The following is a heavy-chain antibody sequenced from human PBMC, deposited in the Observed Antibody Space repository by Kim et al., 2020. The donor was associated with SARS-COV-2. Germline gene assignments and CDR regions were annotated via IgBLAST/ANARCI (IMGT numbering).Heavy chain of an antibody. CDR1: GFTFSSYG. D-gene: IGHD3-10*01. V-gene: IGHV3-30*18. Sequence: GGSLRLSCAASGFTFSSYGMHWVRQAPGKGLEWVAVISYDGSNKYCADSVKGRFTISRDNSKNTLYLQMNSLRAEDTAVYYCAKDWVFAEYYYGSGNHTGDWFDPWGQGTLVTVSS. J-gene: IGHJ5*02. CDR2: ISYDGSNK. CDR3: AKDWVFAEYYYGSGNHTGDWFDP.